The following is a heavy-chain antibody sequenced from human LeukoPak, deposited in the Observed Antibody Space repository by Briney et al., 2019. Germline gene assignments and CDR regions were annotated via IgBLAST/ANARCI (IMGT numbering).Heavy chain of an antibody. J-gene: IGHJ4*02. Sequence: GGTLRLSCVASGFPFSAFAMSWVRQAPNKGLEWVAGIRGVGDPSYYAESVKGRFTIQRDNSKNTLYLNMNSLRAEDAALYYCAKDLSSGTGRGFDYWGQGTLVSVSS. V-gene: IGHV3-23*01. CDR1: GFPFSAFA. CDR2: IRGVGDPS. D-gene: IGHD3/OR15-3a*01. CDR3: AKDLSSGTGRGFDY.